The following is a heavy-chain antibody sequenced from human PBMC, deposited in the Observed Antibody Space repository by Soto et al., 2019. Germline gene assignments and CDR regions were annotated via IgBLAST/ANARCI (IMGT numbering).Heavy chain of an antibody. Sequence: EVQLVESGGGLVQPGGSLRLSCVASGFTFSEYWMHWVRQAPGKGLVWVSRISSDGTSTNYADSVEGRVTISRDNARNILYLQVNSLRAEDSAVYYCERDYWAQVDHWGQGTLVTVSS. V-gene: IGHV3-74*01. CDR3: ERDYWAQVDH. J-gene: IGHJ4*02. CDR2: ISSDGTST. D-gene: IGHD2-8*02. CDR1: GFTFSEYW.